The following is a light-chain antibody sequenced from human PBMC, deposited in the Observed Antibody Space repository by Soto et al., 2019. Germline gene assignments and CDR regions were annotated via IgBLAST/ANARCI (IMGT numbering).Light chain of an antibody. CDR2: DAS. CDR1: QSVSSY. V-gene: IGKV3-11*01. J-gene: IGKJ5*01. Sequence: ESVLTQSPAALSLSPGERATLFCRASQSVSSYFAWYQQKPGQAPNLLIYDASNRATGIPARFSGSGSGTDFTLTISSLEPEDFAVYYRQQRRNWPLTFGQGTRLEIK. CDR3: QQRRNWPLT.